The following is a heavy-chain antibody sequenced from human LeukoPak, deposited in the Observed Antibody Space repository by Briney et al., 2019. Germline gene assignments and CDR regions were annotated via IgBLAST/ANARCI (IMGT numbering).Heavy chain of an antibody. V-gene: IGHV4-39*07. CDR2: IYYSGST. D-gene: IGHD5-12*01. J-gene: IGHJ6*03. Sequence: SETLSLTCTVSGGSISSSSYYWGWIRQPPGKGLEWIGGIYYSGSTYYNPSLKSRVTISVDTSKNQFSLKLSSVTAADTAVYYCARETDIVATISGYYYMDVWGKGTTVTVSS. CDR1: GGSISSSSYY. CDR3: ARETDIVATISGYYYMDV.